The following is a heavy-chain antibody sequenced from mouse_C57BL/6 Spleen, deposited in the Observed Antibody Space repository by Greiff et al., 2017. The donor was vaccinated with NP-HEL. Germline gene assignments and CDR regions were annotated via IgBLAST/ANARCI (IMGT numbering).Heavy chain of an antibody. CDR2: IYPGDGDT. V-gene: IGHV1-82*01. J-gene: IGHJ1*03. CDR3: ADLDGDFEV. CDR1: GYAFSSSW. Sequence: VQLQQSGPELVKPGASVKISCTASGYAFSSSWMNWVQQRPGKGLEWIGRIYPGDGDTNYNGKFKGQGTLTADKSSITAYMQLGSLTSEDAAVYWYADLDGDFEVWGTGATVTVYS.